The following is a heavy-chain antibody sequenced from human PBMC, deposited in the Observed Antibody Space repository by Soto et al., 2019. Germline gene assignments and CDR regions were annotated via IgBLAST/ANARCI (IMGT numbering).Heavy chain of an antibody. D-gene: IGHD1-26*01. V-gene: IGHV3-48*03. CDR1: GFTFSSYE. Sequence: EVQLVESGGGLVQPGGSLRLSCAASGFTFSSYEMNWVRQAPGKGLEWVSYISSSGSTIYYADSVKGRFTISRDNAKNSLYLQMKSLRAEDTAVYYCARDAGGSYVDFDYWGQGTLVTVSS. CDR2: ISSSGSTI. CDR3: ARDAGGSYVDFDY. J-gene: IGHJ4*02.